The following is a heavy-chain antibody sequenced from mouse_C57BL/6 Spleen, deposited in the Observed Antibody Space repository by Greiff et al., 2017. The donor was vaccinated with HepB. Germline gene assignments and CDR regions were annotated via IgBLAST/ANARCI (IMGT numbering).Heavy chain of an antibody. D-gene: IGHD2-3*01. CDR2: ISDGGSYT. CDR1: GFTFSSYA. V-gene: IGHV5-4*01. Sequence: DVKLVESGGGLVKPGGSLKLSCAASGFTFSSYAMSWVRQTPEKRLEWVATISDGGSYTYYPDNVKGRFTISRDNAKNNLYLQMSHLKSEDTAMYYCARDETDGYYHYWGQGTTLTVSS. J-gene: IGHJ2*01. CDR3: ARDETDGYYHY.